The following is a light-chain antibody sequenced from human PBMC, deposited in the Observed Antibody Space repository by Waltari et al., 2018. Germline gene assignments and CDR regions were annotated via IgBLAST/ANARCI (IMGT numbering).Light chain of an antibody. V-gene: IGKV1-5*03. J-gene: IGKJ2*03. CDR3: QYYFLYSRG. CDR2: RAS. Sequence: DIQMTQSPSTLSASVGDRVTITCRASEGIDDWMACYQHAPGKAPKLLIYRASTLQSGVPSRFSGSGSGTEFTLTISSLQADDFGTYYCQYYFLYSRGFGQGTKLEIK. CDR1: EGIDDW.